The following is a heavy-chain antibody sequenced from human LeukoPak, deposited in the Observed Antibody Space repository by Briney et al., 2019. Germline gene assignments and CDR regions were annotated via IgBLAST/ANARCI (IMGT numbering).Heavy chain of an antibody. J-gene: IGHJ6*02. CDR1: GYTLTELS. CDR2: FDPEDGET. CDR3: ATDPGYCSGGSCNNYYYGMDV. Sequence: EASVKVSCKVSGYTLTELSMHWVRQAPGKGLEWMGGFDPEDGETIYAQKFRGRVTMTEDTSTDTAYMELSSLRSEDTAVYYCATDPGYCSGGSCNNYYYGMDVWGQGTTVTVSS. D-gene: IGHD2-15*01. V-gene: IGHV1-24*01.